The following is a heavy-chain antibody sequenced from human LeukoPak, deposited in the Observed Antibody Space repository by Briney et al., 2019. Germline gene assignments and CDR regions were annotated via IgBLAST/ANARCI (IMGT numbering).Heavy chain of an antibody. CDR3: ARGGIAAAGTAQPYYYYGMDV. J-gene: IGHJ6*02. CDR2: IYYSGST. D-gene: IGHD6-13*01. CDR1: GGSISSGGYC. V-gene: IGHV4-31*03. Sequence: SQTLSLTCTVSGGSISSGGYCWSWIRQHPGKGLEWTGYIYYSGSTYYNPSLKSRVTISVDTSKNQFSLKLSSVTAADTAVYYCARGGIAAAGTAQPYYYYGMDVWGQGTTVTVSS.